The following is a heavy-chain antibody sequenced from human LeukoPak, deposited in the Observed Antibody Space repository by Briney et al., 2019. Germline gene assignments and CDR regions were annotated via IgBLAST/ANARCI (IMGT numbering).Heavy chain of an antibody. V-gene: IGHV1-8*03. CDR2: MNPNSGNT. CDR1: GYTFTSYD. Sequence: ASVKVSCKASGYTFTSYDINWVRQATGQGLEWMGWMNPNSGNTGYAQKFQGRVTITRNTSISTAYMELSSLRSEDTAVYYCARGSVDFWSGYYRSRAFDIWGQGTMVTVSS. CDR3: ARGSVDFWSGYYRSRAFDI. D-gene: IGHD3-3*01. J-gene: IGHJ3*02.